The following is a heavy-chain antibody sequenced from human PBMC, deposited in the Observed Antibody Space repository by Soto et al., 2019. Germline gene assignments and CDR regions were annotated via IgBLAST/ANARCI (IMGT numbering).Heavy chain of an antibody. D-gene: IGHD2-21*02. Sequence: ASVNVSCKASGYTFTSYAIHWVRHAPGQRLEWMGWINAGNGNTKYSQKLQGRVSITRDTSASTAYMELSSLRSEDTALYYCARDGSVTSFDCWGQGTLVTVSS. CDR2: INAGNGNT. CDR3: ARDGSVTSFDC. J-gene: IGHJ4*02. V-gene: IGHV1-3*01. CDR1: GYTFTSYA.